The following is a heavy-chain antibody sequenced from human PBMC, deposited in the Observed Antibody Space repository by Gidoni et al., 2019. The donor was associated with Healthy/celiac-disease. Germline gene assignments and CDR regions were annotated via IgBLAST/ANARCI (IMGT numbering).Heavy chain of an antibody. Sequence: QVQLVQSGAAVKKPGSSVKFSCKASGGTFSSYPISWVRPAPGQGLEWMGGIIPIFGTANYAQKFQGRVTITADESTSTAYMELSSLRSEDTAVYYCATSYYYGSGSYYRYSYGQGALDYWGQGTLVTVSS. D-gene: IGHD3-10*01. CDR1: GGTFSSYP. CDR3: ATSYYYGSGSYYRYSYGQGALDY. CDR2: IIPIFGTA. V-gene: IGHV1-69*01. J-gene: IGHJ4*02.